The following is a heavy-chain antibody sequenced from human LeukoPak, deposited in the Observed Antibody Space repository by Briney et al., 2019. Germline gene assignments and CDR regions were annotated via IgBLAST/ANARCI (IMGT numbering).Heavy chain of an antibody. D-gene: IGHD3-10*01. CDR2: INSDGSST. V-gene: IGHV3-74*01. Sequence: AGGSLRLSCAASGFTFSSYWMHWVRQAPGKGLVWVSRINSDGSSTSYADSVKGRFTISRDNAKNTLYLQMNRLRVEDTAVYYCARGVYSSGSSHDYWGQGTLVTVSS. CDR1: GFTFSSYW. CDR3: ARGVYSSGSSHDY. J-gene: IGHJ4*02.